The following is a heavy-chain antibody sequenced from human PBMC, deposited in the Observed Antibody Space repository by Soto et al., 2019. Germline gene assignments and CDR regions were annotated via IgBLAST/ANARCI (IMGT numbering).Heavy chain of an antibody. Sequence: QVQLVESGGGVVQPGRSLRLSCAASGFTFSSYGMHWVRQAPGKGLEWVAVISYDGSNKYYADSVKGRFTISRDNSKNTLYQQKNSLRAADTAVYYCAKDVDAQYYYYYYGMDVWGQGTTVTVSS. D-gene: IGHD2-21*01. V-gene: IGHV3-30*18. CDR1: GFTFSSYG. J-gene: IGHJ6*02. CDR3: AKDVDAQYYYYYYGMDV. CDR2: ISYDGSNK.